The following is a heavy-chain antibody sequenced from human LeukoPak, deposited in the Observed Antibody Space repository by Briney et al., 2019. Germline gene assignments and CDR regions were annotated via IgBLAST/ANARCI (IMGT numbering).Heavy chain of an antibody. D-gene: IGHD2-15*01. Sequence: SETLSLTYTVSGGSISSYYWSWIRQPPGKGLEWIGYIYYSGNTDSNPSLKSRVTISVDTSKNQFSLKLSSVTAADTAVYYCARTYCSGGSCHFDYWGQGALVTVSS. CDR3: ARTYCSGGSCHFDY. CDR2: IYYSGNT. J-gene: IGHJ4*02. V-gene: IGHV4-59*08. CDR1: GGSISSYY.